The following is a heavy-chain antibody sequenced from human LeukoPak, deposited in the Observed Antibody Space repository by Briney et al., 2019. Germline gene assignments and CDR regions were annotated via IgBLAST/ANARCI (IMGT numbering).Heavy chain of an antibody. Sequence: GESLKISCKGSGYSFTSYWIGWVRQMPGKGLEWMGIIYPGDSDTRYSPSFQGQVTISADKSISTAYLQWSSLKASDTAMYYCARFGSNTYRSKTFLFDYWGQGTLVTVSS. J-gene: IGHJ4*02. CDR3: ARFGSNTYRSKTFLFDY. D-gene: IGHD6-13*01. CDR2: IYPGDSDT. CDR1: GYSFTSYW. V-gene: IGHV5-51*01.